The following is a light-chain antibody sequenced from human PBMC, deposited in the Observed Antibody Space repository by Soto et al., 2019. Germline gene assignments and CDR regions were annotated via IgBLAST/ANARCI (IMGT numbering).Light chain of an antibody. CDR3: QRYGSSPLT. V-gene: IGKV3-20*01. Sequence: EIVLTQSPGTLSLSPGERATLSFSASQSVSSNHLAWYQQKPGQAPRLLIYGASTRASGIPDRFSGSGSGTDFTLTISRLEPEDLAVYYCQRYGSSPLTFGGGTKVDI. CDR1: QSVSSNH. J-gene: IGKJ4*01. CDR2: GAS.